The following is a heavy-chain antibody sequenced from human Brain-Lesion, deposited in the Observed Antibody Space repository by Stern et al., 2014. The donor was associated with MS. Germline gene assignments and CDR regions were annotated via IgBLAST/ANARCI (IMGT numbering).Heavy chain of an antibody. CDR2: FDPEDGET. Sequence: QVQLVQSGAEVKKPGASVKVSCKVSGYTLTELSMHLVLQAPRKGLEWMGGFDPEDGETIYAKKFQGRVTMTEDTSTDTAYMELSSLRSEDTAVYYCATLSPGAGGNYYRHFDYWGQGTLVTVSS. CDR3: ATLSPGAGGNYYRHFDY. J-gene: IGHJ4*02. CDR1: GYTLTELS. D-gene: IGHD1-26*01. V-gene: IGHV1-24*01.